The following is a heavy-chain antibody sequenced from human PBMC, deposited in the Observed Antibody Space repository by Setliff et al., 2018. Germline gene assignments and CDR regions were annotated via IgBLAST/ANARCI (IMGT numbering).Heavy chain of an antibody. V-gene: IGHV1-46*01. J-gene: IGHJ4*02. D-gene: IGHD6-13*01. CDR2: INTGGGSA. CDR3: ARGGMAAAGRKGVFEH. Sequence: ASVKVSCKASGYRFSAYYMHWVRQAPGHGPEWMGIINTGGGSASYAEKCEGRVTMTSDTSARKVYMEVNILRSDDTAMYYCARGGMAAAGRKGVFEHWGQGTLVTVSS. CDR1: GYRFSAYY.